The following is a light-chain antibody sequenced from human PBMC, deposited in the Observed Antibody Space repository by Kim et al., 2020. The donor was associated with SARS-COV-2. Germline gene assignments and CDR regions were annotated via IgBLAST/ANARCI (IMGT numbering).Light chain of an antibody. V-gene: IGLV2-14*03. CDR2: DIT. J-gene: IGLJ2*01. CDR3: SSYTTSGTLV. Sequence: GQSITISCIGSSRDIGDSKQVCWYQQHPRKGPKLIIYDITNRPSGLSSRCSGSKSGNTASLTISGLQGEDEAVYYCSSYTTSGTLVFGGGTKVTVL. CDR1: SRDIGDSKQ.